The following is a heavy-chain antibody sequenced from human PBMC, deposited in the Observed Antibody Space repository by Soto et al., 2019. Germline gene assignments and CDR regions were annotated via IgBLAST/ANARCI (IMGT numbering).Heavy chain of an antibody. D-gene: IGHD2-8*02. V-gene: IGHV4-39*01. CDR3: ARLLVGTAYFDN. CDR2: FYYGGST. J-gene: IGHJ4*02. CDR1: GASLRSSSRF. Sequence: QLQLQESGPGLVKPSETLSLTCTVSGASLRSSSRFWGWIRQPPGRGLAWIASFYYGGSTFFNSSLRSRGTLSVDPSQNESSLKLSPVPAAETAVYYCARLLVGTAYFDNWGQGTLVTCSS.